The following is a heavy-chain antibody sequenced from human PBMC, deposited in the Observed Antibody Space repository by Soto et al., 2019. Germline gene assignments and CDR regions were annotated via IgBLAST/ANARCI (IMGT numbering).Heavy chain of an antibody. CDR3: ARGGYGAY. CDR2: ISAHNGNT. CDR1: GYTFTSYG. D-gene: IGHD3-10*01. J-gene: IGHJ4*02. V-gene: IGHV1-18*01. Sequence: QVHLVQSGAEVKKPGASVKVSCKASGYTFTSYGITWVRQAPGQGLEWMGWISAHNGNTDYSQKLQGRVIATRDTSTSTAYMELRSLISDDAAVYYCARGGYGAYWGQGAVVNVSS.